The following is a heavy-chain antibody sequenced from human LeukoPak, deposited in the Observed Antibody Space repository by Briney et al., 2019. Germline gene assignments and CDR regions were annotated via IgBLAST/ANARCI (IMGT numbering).Heavy chain of an antibody. J-gene: IGHJ4*02. D-gene: IGHD3-22*01. CDR3: ARGPHNYYDSSGYYPGFDY. V-gene: IGHV4-31*11. Sequence: PSETLSLTCAVYGGSFSGYYWSWIRQHPGKGLEWIGYIYYSGSTYYNPSLKSRVTISVDTSKNQFSLKLSSVTAADTAVYYCARGPHNYYDSSGYYPGFDYWGQGTLVTVSS. CDR2: IYYSGST. CDR1: GGSFSGYY.